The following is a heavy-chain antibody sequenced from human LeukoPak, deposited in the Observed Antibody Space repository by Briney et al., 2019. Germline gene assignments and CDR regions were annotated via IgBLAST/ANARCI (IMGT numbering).Heavy chain of an antibody. J-gene: IGHJ4*02. V-gene: IGHV3-33*01. CDR3: ARDAVSTGYCDY. CDR1: GFTFSSYG. CDR2: IWYDGSNK. D-gene: IGHD2-8*02. Sequence: GRSLRLSCAASGFTFSSYGMHWVRQAPGKGLEWVAVIWYDGSNKYYADSVKGRFTISRDTSKNTLYLQMNSLRAEDTAVYYCARDAVSTGYCDYWGQGTLVTVSS.